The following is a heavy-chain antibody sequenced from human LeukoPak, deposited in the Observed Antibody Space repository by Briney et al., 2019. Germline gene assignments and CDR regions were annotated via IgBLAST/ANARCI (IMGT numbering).Heavy chain of an antibody. CDR2: ISYDGSIK. V-gene: IGHV3-30*03. Sequence: GGSLRLSCAASGFTFSSYGMHWVRQAPGKGLEWVAIISYDGSIKYYADSVKGRFTISRDNSKNTLYLQMNSLRPEDTAVYYCARDREEVATIAADYWGQGTLVTVSS. D-gene: IGHD5-12*01. CDR3: ARDREEVATIAADY. CDR1: GFTFSSYG. J-gene: IGHJ4*02.